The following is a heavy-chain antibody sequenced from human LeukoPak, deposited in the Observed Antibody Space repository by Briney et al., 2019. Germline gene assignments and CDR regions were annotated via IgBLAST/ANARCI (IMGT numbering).Heavy chain of an antibody. J-gene: IGHJ4*02. CDR1: GFSLSTSGVG. Sequence: SGPTLVNPTQTLTLTCTFSGFSLSTSGVGVGWIRQPPVKALEWLALLYWDDDKRYSPSLKSRLTITKDTSKNQVVLTMTNMDPVDTATYYCAHWSLQWLVPRSYYFDYWGQGTLVTVSS. V-gene: IGHV2-5*02. CDR2: LYWDDDK. D-gene: IGHD6-19*01. CDR3: AHWSLQWLVPRSYYFDY.